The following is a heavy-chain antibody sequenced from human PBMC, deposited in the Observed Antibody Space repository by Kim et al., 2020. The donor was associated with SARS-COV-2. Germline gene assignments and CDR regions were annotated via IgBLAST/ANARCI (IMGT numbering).Heavy chain of an antibody. CDR3: AKDIKLGRFLEWLLLDAFDI. CDR2: ISWNSGSI. Sequence: SLRLSCAASGFTFDDYAMHWVRQAPGKGLEWVSGISWNSGSIGYADSVKGRFTISRDNAKNSLYLQMNSLRAEDTALYYCAKDIKLGRFLEWLLLDAFDIWGQGTMVTVSS. V-gene: IGHV3-9*01. D-gene: IGHD3-3*01. CDR1: GFTFDDYA. J-gene: IGHJ3*02.